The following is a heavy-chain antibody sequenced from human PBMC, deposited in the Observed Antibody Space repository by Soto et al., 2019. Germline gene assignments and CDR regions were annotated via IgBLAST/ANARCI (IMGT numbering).Heavy chain of an antibody. V-gene: IGHV1-2*06. D-gene: IGHD6-6*01. CDR3: ASSVTVRPGRGDYYALDV. Sequence: ASVKVSCMASGYPFTAYYIHWVRQAPGQGLEWVGRINTKNGGTNYAQKFQGRVTMTRDPSINTAFMDLTSLGSDDTAVFYCASSVTVRPGRGDYYALDVWGQGTTVTVSS. CDR1: GYPFTAYY. CDR2: INTKNGGT. J-gene: IGHJ6*02.